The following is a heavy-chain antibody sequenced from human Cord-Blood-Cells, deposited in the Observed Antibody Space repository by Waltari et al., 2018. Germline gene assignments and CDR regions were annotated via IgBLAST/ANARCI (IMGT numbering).Heavy chain of an antibody. J-gene: IGHJ6*02. CDR3: ARDSWGYQLPYYYGMDV. D-gene: IGHD2-2*01. V-gene: IGHV1-69*06. CDR2: IIPIFGTA. CDR1: GGPFSSYA. Sequence: QVQLVQSGAEVKKPGSSVKVSCKASGGPFSSYAISWVRQAHGQGLEWMGGIIPIFGTANYAQKFQGRVTITADKSTSTAYMELSSLRSEDTAVYYCARDSWGYQLPYYYGMDVWGQGTTVTVSS.